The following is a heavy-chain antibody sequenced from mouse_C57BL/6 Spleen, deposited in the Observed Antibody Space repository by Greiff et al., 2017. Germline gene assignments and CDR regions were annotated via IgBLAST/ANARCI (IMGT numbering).Heavy chain of an antibody. CDR1: GYTFTSYW. CDR2: IYPGSGST. Sequence: VQLQQPGAELVKPGASVKMSCKASGYTFTSYWITWVKQRPGQGLEWIGDIYPGSGSTNYNEKFKSKATLTVDTSSSTAYMQLSSLTSEDSAVYYCARWGSRYYYAMDYWGQGTSVTVSS. J-gene: IGHJ4*01. V-gene: IGHV1-55*01. CDR3: ARWGSRYYYAMDY. D-gene: IGHD1-1*01.